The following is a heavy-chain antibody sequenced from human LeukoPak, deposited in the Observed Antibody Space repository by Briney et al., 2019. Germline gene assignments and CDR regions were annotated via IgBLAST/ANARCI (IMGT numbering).Heavy chain of an antibody. CDR3: ARSNFLYCISTTCRFDY. V-gene: IGHV1-2*02. CDR1: GYTFTDYY. Sequence: ASVTVSCKASGYTFTDYYMHWVRQAPGQGFEWMGWINPNDGDTNYAQKLQGRVTMTRDTSISTAHMEVRRLRSDDTAVYYCARSNFLYCISTTCRFDYWGQGTLVTVSS. D-gene: IGHD2-2*01. CDR2: INPNDGDT. J-gene: IGHJ4*02.